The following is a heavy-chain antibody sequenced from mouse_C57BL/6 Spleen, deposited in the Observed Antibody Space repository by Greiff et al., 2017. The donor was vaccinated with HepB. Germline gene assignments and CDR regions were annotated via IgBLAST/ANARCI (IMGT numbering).Heavy chain of an antibody. CDR3: ASLVYYYGSSYGDYAMDY. V-gene: IGHV14-2*01. CDR1: GFNIKDYY. CDR2: IDPEDGET. Sequence: VQLKQSGAELVKPGASVKLSCTASGFNIKDYYMHWVKQRTEQGLEWIGRIDPEDGETKYAPKFQGKATTTADTSSNTAYLQLSSLTSEDTAVYYCASLVYYYGSSYGDYAMDYWGQGTSVTVSS. J-gene: IGHJ4*01. D-gene: IGHD1-1*01.